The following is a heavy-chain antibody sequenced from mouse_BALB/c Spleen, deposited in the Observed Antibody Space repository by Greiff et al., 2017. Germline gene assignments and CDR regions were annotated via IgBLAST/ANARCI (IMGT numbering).Heavy chain of an antibody. V-gene: IGHV1S81*02. CDR1: GYTFTSYW. CDR2: INPSNGRT. Sequence: ESGAELVKPGASVKLSCKASGYTFTSYWMHWVKQRPGQGLEWIGEINPSNGRTNYNEKFKSKATLTVDKSSSTAYMQLSSLTSEDSAVYYCAREDNYWGQGTTLTVAS. J-gene: IGHJ2*01. CDR3: AREDNY.